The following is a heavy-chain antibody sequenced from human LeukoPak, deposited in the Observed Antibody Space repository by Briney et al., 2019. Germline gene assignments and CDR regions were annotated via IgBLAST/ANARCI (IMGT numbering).Heavy chain of an antibody. V-gene: IGHV4-38-2*02. J-gene: IGHJ2*01. Sequence: SETLSLTCTVSGYSISSGYYWGWIRQPPGKGLEWIGSIYHSGSTYYNPSLKSRVTISVDTSKNQFSLKLSSVTAADTAVYYCAINAITMIVVVPSDWYFDLWGRGTLVTVSS. CDR2: IYHSGST. CDR3: AINAITMIVVVPSDWYFDL. CDR1: GYSISSGYY. D-gene: IGHD3-22*01.